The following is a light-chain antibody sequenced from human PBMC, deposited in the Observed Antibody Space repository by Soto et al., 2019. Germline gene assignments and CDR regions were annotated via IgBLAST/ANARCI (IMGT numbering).Light chain of an antibody. Sequence: QSVPTQPPSASGSPGQSVTIPCTGTSSDVGGYNYVSWYQQHPGKAPKLMIYEVSKRPSGVPDRFSGSKSGNTASLTVSGLQAEDEADYYCSSYAGSNQGVFGGGTKLTVL. J-gene: IGLJ3*02. V-gene: IGLV2-8*01. CDR3: SSYAGSNQGV. CDR2: EVS. CDR1: SSDVGGYNY.